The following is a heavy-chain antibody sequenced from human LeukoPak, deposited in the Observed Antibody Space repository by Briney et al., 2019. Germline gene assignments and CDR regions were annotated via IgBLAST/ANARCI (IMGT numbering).Heavy chain of an antibody. D-gene: IGHD6-13*01. J-gene: IGHJ4*02. CDR3: ARDRAAALDY. CDR2: ISSSGTTT. CDR1: GFTFSSYE. V-gene: IGHV3-48*03. Sequence: PGGSLRLSCAASGFTFSSYEMNWVRQAPGKGLEWVSYISSSGTTTYYADSVKGRFTISRDNAKNSLYLQMNSLRAEDTAVYYCARDRAAALDYWGQGTLVTVSS.